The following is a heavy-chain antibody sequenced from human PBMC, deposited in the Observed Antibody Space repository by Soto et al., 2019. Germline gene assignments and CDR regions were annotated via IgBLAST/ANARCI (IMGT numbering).Heavy chain of an antibody. V-gene: IGHV1-8*01. CDR1: GYTITSYD. Sequence: QVQLVQSGAEVKKPGASVKVSCKASGYTITSYDINWVRQATGQGLEWMGWMNPNSGNTGYAQKFQGRVTMTRNTSISTAYMELSSLRSEDTAVYYCARERWYSSSWYPGGWFDPWGQGTLVTISS. CDR3: ARERWYSSSWYPGGWFDP. CDR2: MNPNSGNT. J-gene: IGHJ5*02. D-gene: IGHD6-13*01.